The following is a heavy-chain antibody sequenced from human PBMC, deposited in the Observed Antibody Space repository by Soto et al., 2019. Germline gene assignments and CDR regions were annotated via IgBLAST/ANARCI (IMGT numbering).Heavy chain of an antibody. CDR2: INNSGRRT. D-gene: IGHD3-10*01. CDR3: ARDNGAGGLNLEY. V-gene: IGHV3-11*01. J-gene: IGHJ4*02. CDR1: GFIFSDYY. Sequence: QVHLEESGGGLVKPGGSLRLSCTASGFIFSDYYMRWIRQAPGKGLEWVADINNSGRRTRHADSVEGRFTISRDNAEDSLYLQITSLRPEDSAIYYCARDNGAGGLNLEYWGQGTLVTVSS.